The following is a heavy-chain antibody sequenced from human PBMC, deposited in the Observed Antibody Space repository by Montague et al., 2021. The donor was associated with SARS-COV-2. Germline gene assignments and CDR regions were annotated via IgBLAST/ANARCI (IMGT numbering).Heavy chain of an antibody. CDR1: GGSINSFY. CDR3: ARPSMVSRNYYYYGIDV. Sequence: SETLSLTCIVSGGSINSFYWSWIRQPPGKGLEWTGYIYHSGTTHYSPSLKSRVAISLDTSKNQFSLTLNSVTAADTAVYYCARPSMVSRNYYYYGIDVWGRGTTVTVSS. V-gene: IGHV4-59*01. J-gene: IGHJ6*02. D-gene: IGHD2-21*01. CDR2: IYHSGTT.